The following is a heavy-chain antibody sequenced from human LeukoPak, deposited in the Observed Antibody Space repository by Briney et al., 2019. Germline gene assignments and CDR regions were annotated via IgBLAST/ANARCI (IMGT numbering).Heavy chain of an antibody. J-gene: IGHJ4*02. CDR2: IYYSGST. D-gene: IGHD3-10*01. V-gene: IGHV4-39*07. Sequence: PSETLSLTCTVSGGSISSSSYYWGWIRQPPGKGLEWIGSIYYSGSTYYNPSLKSRVTISVDTSKNQFSLKLSSVTAADTAVYYCARDLVFYYGSGSLAYWGQGTLVTVSS. CDR3: ARDLVFYYGSGSLAY. CDR1: GGSISSSSYY.